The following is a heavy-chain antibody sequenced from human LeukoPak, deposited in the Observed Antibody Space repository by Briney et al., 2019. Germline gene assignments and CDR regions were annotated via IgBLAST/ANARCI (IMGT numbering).Heavy chain of an antibody. V-gene: IGHV1-46*01. Sequence: ASVKVSCKASGYTFTSYYMHWVRQAPGQGLEWMGIINPSGGSTSYAQKFQGRVTMTRDTSTSTVYMELSSLRSEDTAVYYCARAWVGFEFLEWAPHFQHWGQGTLVTVSS. D-gene: IGHD3-3*01. CDR1: GYTFTSYY. CDR2: INPSGGST. CDR3: ARAWVGFEFLEWAPHFQH. J-gene: IGHJ1*01.